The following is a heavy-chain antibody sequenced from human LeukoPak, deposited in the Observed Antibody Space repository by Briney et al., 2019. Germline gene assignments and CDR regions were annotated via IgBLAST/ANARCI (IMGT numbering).Heavy chain of an antibody. Sequence: GGSLRLSCVACGFTFSTYTFNWVPQAPGKGLEWLSYISSGGLTIFYADSVKGRFTISRDNTKNAIYLDMTNLRAEDTAVYYCARDFDYGDYIDFWGQGTLVAVSS. CDR3: ARDFDYGDYIDF. CDR1: GFTFSTYT. D-gene: IGHD4/OR15-4a*01. V-gene: IGHV3-48*04. J-gene: IGHJ4*02. CDR2: ISSGGLTI.